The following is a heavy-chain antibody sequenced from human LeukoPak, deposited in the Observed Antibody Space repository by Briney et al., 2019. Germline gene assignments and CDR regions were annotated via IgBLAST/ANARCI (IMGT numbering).Heavy chain of an antibody. J-gene: IGHJ5*02. D-gene: IGHD5-18*01. CDR3: ARGVRPRGYSYGYLYWFDP. CDR2: MNPNSGNT. CDR1: GYTFTSSD. Sequence: GASVKVSCKASGYTFTSSDINWVRQATGQGLEWMGWMNPNSGNTGYAQKFQGRVTMTRNTSISTAYMELSSLRSEDTAVYYCARGVRPRGYSYGYLYWFDPWGQGTLVTVSS. V-gene: IGHV1-8*01.